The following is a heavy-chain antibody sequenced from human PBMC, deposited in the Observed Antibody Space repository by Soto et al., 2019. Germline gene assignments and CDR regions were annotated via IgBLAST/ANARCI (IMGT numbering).Heavy chain of an antibody. D-gene: IGHD3-3*01. Sequence: QVTLKESGPVLVKPTETLTLTCTVSGFSLSNARMGVSWIRQPPGKALEWLAHIFSNDEKSYSTSLKSRLTIAKDTAKSQVVLTMTNMDPVDTATYYCARVYDFWSGPPVAIYYYSYYYMDVWGKGTTVTVSS. V-gene: IGHV2-26*01. CDR1: GFSLSNARMG. CDR3: ARVYDFWSGPPVAIYYYSYYYMDV. CDR2: IFSNDEK. J-gene: IGHJ6*03.